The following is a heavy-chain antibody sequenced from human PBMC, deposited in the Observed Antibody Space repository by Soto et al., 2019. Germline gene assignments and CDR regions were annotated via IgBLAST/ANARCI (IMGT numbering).Heavy chain of an antibody. CDR3: ARGSGIVALPGELEDVNYDY. CDR1: GQSFSGHS. J-gene: IGHJ4*02. Sequence: QVQLQQWAAGLVKPSETLSLSCAVYGQSFSGHSWAWIRQPPGKGLEWIGEINESGSTYYNTSLKSRVTISTDTSKNQFSVKLSSVSAADTAAYFCARGSGIVALPGELEDVNYDYWGQGTLVNVSS. D-gene: IGHD1-1*01. V-gene: IGHV4-34*01. CDR2: INESGST.